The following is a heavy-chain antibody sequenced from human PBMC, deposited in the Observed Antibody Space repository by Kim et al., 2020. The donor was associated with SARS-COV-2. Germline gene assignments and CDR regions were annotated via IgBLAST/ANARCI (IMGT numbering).Heavy chain of an antibody. CDR3: AREGRTTVTTDY. Sequence: GGSLRLSCAASGFTFSSYEMNWVRQAPGKGLEWVSYISSSGSTIYYADSVKGRFTISRDNAKNSMYLQMNSLRAEDTAVYYCAREGRTTVTTDYWGQGTLVTVSA. J-gene: IGHJ4*02. CDR2: ISSSGSTI. CDR1: GFTFSSYE. D-gene: IGHD4-4*01. V-gene: IGHV3-48*03.